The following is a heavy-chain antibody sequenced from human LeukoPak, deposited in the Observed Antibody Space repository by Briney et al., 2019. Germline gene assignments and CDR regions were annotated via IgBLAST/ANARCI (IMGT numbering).Heavy chain of an antibody. D-gene: IGHD6-19*01. J-gene: IGHJ4*02. CDR3: AVAGSSDYYFDY. V-gene: IGHV3-74*01. CDR2: INSDGSST. Sequence: GGSLRLSCAASGFTFSSYWMHWVRQAPGKGLVWVSRINSDGSSTSYADSVKGRFTISRDNAKNTLYLQMNSLRAEDTAVYYCAVAGSSDYYFDYWVQGTLVTVSS. CDR1: GFTFSSYW.